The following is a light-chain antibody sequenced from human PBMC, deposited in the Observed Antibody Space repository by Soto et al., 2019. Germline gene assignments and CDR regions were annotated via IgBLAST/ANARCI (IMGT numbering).Light chain of an antibody. Sequence: QSVLTLPASVSGSPGQSITISCTGTSSDYVSWYQQHPGKAPKLLIYDDTNRPSGVSDRFSGSKSGNKASLTISGLQAEDEADYYCSSYVGRNIYLFGSGTKVTVL. V-gene: IGLV2-14*03. CDR1: SSDY. CDR3: SSYVGRNIYL. CDR2: DDT. J-gene: IGLJ1*01.